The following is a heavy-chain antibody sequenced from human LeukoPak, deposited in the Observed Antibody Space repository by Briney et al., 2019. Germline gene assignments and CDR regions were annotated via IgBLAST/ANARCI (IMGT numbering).Heavy chain of an antibody. Sequence: HAGGSLRLSRAASGFTFSSYGMHWVRQAPGKGLEWVAFIRYDGSNKYYADSVKGRFTISRDNSKNTLYLQMNSLRAEDTAVYYCAKRDVVVPAAIHYWGQGTLVTVSS. D-gene: IGHD2-2*01. CDR3: AKRDVVVPAAIHY. V-gene: IGHV3-30*02. CDR1: GFTFSSYG. J-gene: IGHJ4*02. CDR2: IRYDGSNK.